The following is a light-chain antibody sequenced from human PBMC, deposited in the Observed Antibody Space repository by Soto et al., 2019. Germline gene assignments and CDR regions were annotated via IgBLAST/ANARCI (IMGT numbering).Light chain of an antibody. CDR3: QQYDSFSVT. J-gene: IGKJ1*01. Sequence: EIVLTQSPGTLSLSPGERATLSCRASQSVSYYLAWYQQKPGQAPRLLIYDASSRATGVPDRFSGSGSGTEFTLTISSLQSEDFAAYYCQQYDSFSVTFGQGTKVDI. CDR1: QSVSYY. V-gene: IGKV3D-15*01. CDR2: DAS.